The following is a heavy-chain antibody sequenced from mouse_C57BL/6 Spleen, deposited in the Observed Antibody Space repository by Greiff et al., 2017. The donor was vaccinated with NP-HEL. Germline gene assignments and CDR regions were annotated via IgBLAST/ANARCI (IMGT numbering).Heavy chain of an antibody. V-gene: IGHV1-69*01. Sequence: QVQLQQPGAELVMPGASVKLSCKASGYTFTSYWMHWVKQRPGQGLEWIGEIDPSNSYTNYNQKFKGKSTLTVDKSSSTAYMQLSSLTSADSAVYYCARSGGGYYFDYWGQGTTVTVSS. CDR2: IDPSNSYT. CDR1: GYTFTSYW. CDR3: ARSGGGYYFDY. J-gene: IGHJ2*01. D-gene: IGHD3-2*02.